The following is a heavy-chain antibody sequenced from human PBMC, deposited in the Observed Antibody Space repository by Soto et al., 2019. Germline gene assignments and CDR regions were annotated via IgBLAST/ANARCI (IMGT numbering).Heavy chain of an antibody. CDR1: GYTLTESS. V-gene: IGHV1-24*01. CDR3: ATDIAAADGPYYFDY. J-gene: IGHJ4*02. D-gene: IGHD6-13*01. Sequence: GASVKVSCKVSGYTLTESSMHWVRQAPGKGLEWMGGFDPEDGETIYAQKFQGRVTMTEDTSTDTAYMELSSLRSEDTAVYYCATDIAAADGPYYFDYWGQGTLVTVSS. CDR2: FDPEDGET.